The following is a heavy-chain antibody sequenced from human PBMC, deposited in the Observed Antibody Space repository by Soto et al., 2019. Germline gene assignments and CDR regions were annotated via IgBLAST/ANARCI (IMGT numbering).Heavy chain of an antibody. CDR3: ARTSSIETGHYYGMDV. Sequence: GGSLRLSCIWSGFAFRDYEMNWVRQAPGKGLEWVAYISSGAFTIYYADSVRGRFTVSRDNAKNSLYLQMNSLRDEDAAVYYCARTSSIETGHYYGMDVWGQGTKVTVSS. J-gene: IGHJ6*02. CDR1: GFAFRDYE. D-gene: IGHD2-15*01. CDR2: ISSGAFTI. V-gene: IGHV3-48*03.